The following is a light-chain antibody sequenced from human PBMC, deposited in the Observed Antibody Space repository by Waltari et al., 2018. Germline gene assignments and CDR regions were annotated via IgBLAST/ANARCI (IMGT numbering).Light chain of an antibody. J-gene: IGLJ2*01. CDR3: SSDAITSTLV. V-gene: IGLV2-14*03. Sequence: QPTLTQPASVSGSPGQSITLSCTGTRSAIGGYDYVSWYQPLPGNAPKLMIYDVSSRPSGVSSRFSGSKSVNTASLTISGLQAEDEAVDDCSSDAITSTLVFGGGTKLTVL. CDR1: RSAIGGYDY. CDR2: DVS.